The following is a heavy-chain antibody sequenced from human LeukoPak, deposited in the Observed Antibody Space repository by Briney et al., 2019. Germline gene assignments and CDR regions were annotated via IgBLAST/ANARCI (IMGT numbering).Heavy chain of an antibody. CDR2: IVVGSGNT. CDR1: GFTFTSSA. Sequence: SVKVSCKASGFTFTSSAVQWVRQARGQRLEWIGWIVVGSGNTNYAQKFQERVTITRDMSTSTAYMELSSLRSEDTAVYYCAREDYDFWSGYYTKACDIWGQGTMVTVSS. J-gene: IGHJ3*02. V-gene: IGHV1-58*01. CDR3: AREDYDFWSGYYTKACDI. D-gene: IGHD3-3*01.